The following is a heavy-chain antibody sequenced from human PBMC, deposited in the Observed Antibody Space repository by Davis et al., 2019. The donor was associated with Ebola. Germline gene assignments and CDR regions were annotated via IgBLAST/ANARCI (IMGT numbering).Heavy chain of an antibody. Sequence: GESLKISCKTSGYSYITYWIAWVRQMPGKGLEWMGIIYTGDSDTRYSPSFRGQVTISADKSMKTAFLQWSSLKASDSGMYYCASLRRTITGMDDGFDIWGQGTMVTVSS. CDR2: IYTGDSDT. J-gene: IGHJ3*02. CDR1: GYSYITYW. D-gene: IGHD2-8*02. CDR3: ASLRRTITGMDDGFDI. V-gene: IGHV5-51*01.